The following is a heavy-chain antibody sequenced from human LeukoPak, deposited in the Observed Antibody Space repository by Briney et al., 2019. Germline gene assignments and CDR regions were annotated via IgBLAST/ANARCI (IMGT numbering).Heavy chain of an antibody. J-gene: IGHJ4*02. D-gene: IGHD5-24*01. CDR3: ARAYQMAADGFDY. V-gene: IGHV1-8*01. CDR2: MNPNSGNT. Sequence: ASVKVSCKASGYTFTSYNINWVRQATGQGLEWMGWMNPNSGNTGYAQKFQGRVTMTRNTSISTAYMELSSLRSEDTAVYYCARAYQMAADGFDYWGQGTLVTVSS. CDR1: GYTFTSYN.